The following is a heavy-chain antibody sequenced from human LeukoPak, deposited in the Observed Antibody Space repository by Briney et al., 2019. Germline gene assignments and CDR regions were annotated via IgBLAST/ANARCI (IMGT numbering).Heavy chain of an antibody. D-gene: IGHD1-26*01. CDR2: IHPDDSDT. J-gene: IGHJ4*02. Sequence: GESLKISCKGSGYSFTTYWIGWVRQIPGKGLEWMGIIHPDDSDTRYSPSFEGQVTISADMSISSAFLQWSSLKASDTAMYYCARLDSGNSLVYWGQGTLVTVSS. V-gene: IGHV5-51*01. CDR1: GYSFTTYW. CDR3: ARLDSGNSLVY.